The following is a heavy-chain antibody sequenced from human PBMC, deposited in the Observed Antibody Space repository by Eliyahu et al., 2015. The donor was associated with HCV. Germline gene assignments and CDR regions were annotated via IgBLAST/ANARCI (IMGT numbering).Heavy chain of an antibody. V-gene: IGHV3-30*03. CDR3: AGQELQHKMTYYFDY. J-gene: IGHJ4*02. D-gene: IGHD3-10*01. Sequence: GRFTISRDNSKNTLYLQMNSLRAEDTAVYYCAGQELQHKMTYYFDYWGQGTLVTVSS.